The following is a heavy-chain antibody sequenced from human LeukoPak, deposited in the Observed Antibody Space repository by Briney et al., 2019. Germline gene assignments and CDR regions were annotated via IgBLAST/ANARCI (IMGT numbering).Heavy chain of an antibody. Sequence: SETLSLTCAVYGGSFSGYYWSWIRQPPGKGLEWIGEINHSGSTNYNPSLNSRVTISVDTSKNQFSLKLSSVTAADTAVYYCARQLMRIVVVPAAIPSSRRTYYMDVWGKGTTVTVSS. CDR1: GGSFSGYY. CDR2: INHSGST. V-gene: IGHV4-34*01. CDR3: ARQLMRIVVVPAAIPSSRRTYYMDV. J-gene: IGHJ6*03. D-gene: IGHD2-2*02.